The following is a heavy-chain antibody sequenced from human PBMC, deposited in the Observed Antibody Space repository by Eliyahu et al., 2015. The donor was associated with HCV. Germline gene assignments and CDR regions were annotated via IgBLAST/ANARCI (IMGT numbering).Heavy chain of an antibody. CDR3: ARGLPVFDP. CDR2: MNPNSGNT. CDR1: GXTFTSYD. Sequence: QVQLVQSGAEVKKPGAXVKVSCKASGXTFTSYDINWXXXATGQGLEWXGXMNPNSGNTGYAQKFQGRVTMTRNTSISTAYMELSSLRSEDTAVYYCARGLPVFDPWGQGTLVTVSS. D-gene: IGHD2-21*02. V-gene: IGHV1-8*01. J-gene: IGHJ5*02.